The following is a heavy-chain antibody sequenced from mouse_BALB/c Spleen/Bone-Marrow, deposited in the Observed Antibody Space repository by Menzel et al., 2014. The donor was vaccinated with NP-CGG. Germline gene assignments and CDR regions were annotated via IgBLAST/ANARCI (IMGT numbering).Heavy chain of an antibody. CDR1: GFNIKDTY. Sequence: VQLKESGADLVKPGASVKLSCTTSGFNIKDTYMHWVKQRPEQGLEWIGRIDPANGNTKYDPKFQGKATITADTSSDTAYLQLSSLTSEDTAVYYCATDSSGYLDYWGQGTTLTVSS. CDR3: ATDSSGYLDY. V-gene: IGHV14-3*02. J-gene: IGHJ2*01. CDR2: IDPANGNT. D-gene: IGHD3-2*01.